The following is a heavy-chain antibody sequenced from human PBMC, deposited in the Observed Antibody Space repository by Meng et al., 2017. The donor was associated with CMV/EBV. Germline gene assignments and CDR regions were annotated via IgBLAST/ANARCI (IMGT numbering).Heavy chain of an antibody. J-gene: IGHJ4*02. CDR1: GFTFSCYW. V-gene: IGHV3-74*03. D-gene: IGHD7-27*01. CDR2: LNEDGTFA. Sequence: ESGGGLVKPGGSLVLSCADSGFTFSCYWMHWVRHVPGKGLVWVSRLNEDGTFASYADSVKGRFTISRDNAKNTLYLQMNSLRVDDSGVYYCGRDLTGERDQWGQGTLVTVSS. CDR3: GRDLTGERDQ.